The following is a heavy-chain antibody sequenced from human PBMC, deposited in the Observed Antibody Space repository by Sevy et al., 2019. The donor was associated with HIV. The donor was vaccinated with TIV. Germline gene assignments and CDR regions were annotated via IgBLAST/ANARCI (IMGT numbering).Heavy chain of an antibody. D-gene: IGHD3-22*01. V-gene: IGHV3-23*01. CDR3: AKALNPALESMIEVTFRTLKAFDV. Sequence: GGSLRLSCAASGFTFSSYAMNWVRQAPGKGLEWVSVISAIGSSTYYADSVKGRFTISRDNSKNTLYLQMNSLRADDTAVYYCAKALNPALESMIEVTFRTLKAFDVWGQGTMVTVSS. CDR1: GFTFSSYA. CDR2: ISAIGSST. J-gene: IGHJ3*01.